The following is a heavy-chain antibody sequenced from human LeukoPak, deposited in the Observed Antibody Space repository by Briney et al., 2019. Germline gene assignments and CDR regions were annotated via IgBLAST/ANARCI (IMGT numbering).Heavy chain of an antibody. CDR2: TYYRSKWYN. Sequence: SQTLSLTCAISGDSVSSNSAAWNWIRQSPSRGLEWLGRTYYRSKWYNDYAVSVKSRITINPDTSKNQFSLQLNSVTPEDTAVYYCARVSYYYDSSGYLVYLDYWGQGTLVTVSS. CDR1: GDSVSSNSAA. D-gene: IGHD3-22*01. CDR3: ARVSYYYDSSGYLVYLDY. V-gene: IGHV6-1*01. J-gene: IGHJ4*02.